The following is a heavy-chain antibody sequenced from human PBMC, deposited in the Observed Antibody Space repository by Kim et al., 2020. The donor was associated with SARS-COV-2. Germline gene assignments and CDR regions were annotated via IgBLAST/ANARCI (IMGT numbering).Heavy chain of an antibody. V-gene: IGHV4-4*02. D-gene: IGHD3-3*01. Sequence: SETLSLTCAVSGGSISSSNWWSWVRQPPGKGLGWIGEIYHSGSTNYNPSLKSRVTIAVDKSKNQFSLKLSSVTAAGTAVYYCARSITIFGVVITFDYWGPGTPVTVSS. J-gene: IGHJ4*02. CDR3: ARSITIFGVVITFDY. CDR1: GGSISSSNW. CDR2: IYHSGST.